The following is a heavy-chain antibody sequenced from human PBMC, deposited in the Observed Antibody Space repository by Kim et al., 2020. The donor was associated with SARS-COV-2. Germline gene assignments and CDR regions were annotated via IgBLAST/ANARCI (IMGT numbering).Heavy chain of an antibody. V-gene: IGHV4-39*01. Sequence: SETLSLTCTVSGGSISSSSYYWGWIRQPPGKGLEWIGSIYYSGSTYYNPSLKSRVTISVDTSKNQFSLKLSSVTAADTAVYYCARRGYCSGGSCYSDSPEWAAAEYFQHWGQGTLVTVSS. CDR2: IYYSGST. CDR3: ARRGYCSGGSCYSDSPEWAAAEYFQH. CDR1: GGSISSSSYY. J-gene: IGHJ1*01. D-gene: IGHD2-15*01.